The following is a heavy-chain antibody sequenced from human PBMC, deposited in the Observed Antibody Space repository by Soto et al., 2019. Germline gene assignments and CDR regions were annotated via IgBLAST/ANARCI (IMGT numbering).Heavy chain of an antibody. J-gene: IGHJ4*02. V-gene: IGHV5-51*01. CDR2: IYPSDSDT. CDR1: GYNFAGYW. Sequence: GESLKISCKGSGYNFAGYWIAWVRQMPGKGPELMGIIYPSDSDTRYRPSFQGQVTISADKSISSAYLQWSSLRASDTAMYYCARGGVSTRTFDYWGQGTPVTVSS. D-gene: IGHD3-3*01. CDR3: ARGGVSTRTFDY.